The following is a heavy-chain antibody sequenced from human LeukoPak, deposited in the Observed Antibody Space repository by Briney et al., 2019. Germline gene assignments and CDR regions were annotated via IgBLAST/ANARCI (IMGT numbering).Heavy chain of an antibody. V-gene: IGHV1-69*01. CDR1: GGTFSSYA. J-gene: IGHJ4*02. Sequence: ASVKVSCKASGGTFSSYAISWVRQAPGQGLEWMGGIIPMFGTANYAQKLQGRVTITADESTSTAYMELSSLRSEDTAVYYCATVGVGATRSFDYWGQGTLVTVSS. D-gene: IGHD1-26*01. CDR2: IIPMFGTA. CDR3: ATVGVGATRSFDY.